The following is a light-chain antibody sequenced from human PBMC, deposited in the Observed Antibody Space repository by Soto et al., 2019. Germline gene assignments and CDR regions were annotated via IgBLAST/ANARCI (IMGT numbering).Light chain of an antibody. J-gene: IGLJ2*01. Sequence: QPVLTQPPSASGTPGQRVTISCSGSSSHIGSNSVNWYQQLPGTAPKLLMYSSNQRPSGVPDRFSGSKSGTSASLAISGLQSEDEADYYCAAWDDSLNGVVFGGGTKLTVL. V-gene: IGLV1-44*01. CDR1: SSHIGSNS. CDR3: AAWDDSLNGVV. CDR2: SSN.